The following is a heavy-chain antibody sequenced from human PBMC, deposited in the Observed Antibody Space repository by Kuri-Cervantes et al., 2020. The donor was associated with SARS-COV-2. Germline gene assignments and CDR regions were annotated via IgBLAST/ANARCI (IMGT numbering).Heavy chain of an antibody. CDR3: VRDGDHWNFDY. Sequence: GGSLRLFCAASGFTFRDYYMNWVRQAPGKGLEWVSSISSSSTIYYADSVKGRFTISRDNAKNMLFLQMNSLRAEDTAVYYCVRDGDHWNFDYWGQGTPVTVSS. V-gene: IGHV3-69-1*01. CDR1: GFTFRDYY. J-gene: IGHJ4*02. D-gene: IGHD1-1*01. CDR2: ISSSSTI.